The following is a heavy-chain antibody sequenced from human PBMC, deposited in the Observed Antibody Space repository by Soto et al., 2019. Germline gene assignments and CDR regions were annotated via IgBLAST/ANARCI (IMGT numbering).Heavy chain of an antibody. CDR1: GYTFTNYG. D-gene: IGHD3-10*01. CDR3: TRTRHGDCFDN. Sequence: QVQLVQSGGEVKKPGASVKVSCKTSGYTFTNYGISWVRQAPGQGLEWMGWINPYNGNTNYAQNLQGRLTMTTDTSTTTAYMELRSLTSDDTALYYCTRTRHGDCFDNWGQGTLVTVSS. V-gene: IGHV1-18*01. CDR2: INPYNGNT. J-gene: IGHJ4*02.